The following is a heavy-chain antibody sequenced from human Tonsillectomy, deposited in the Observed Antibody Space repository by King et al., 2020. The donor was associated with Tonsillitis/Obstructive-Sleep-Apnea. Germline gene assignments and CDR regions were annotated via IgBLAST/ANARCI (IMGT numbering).Heavy chain of an antibody. CDR1: GFTFSSYD. CDR2: IGTAGDT. Sequence: VQLVESGGGLVQPGGSLRLSCAASGFTFSSYDMHWVRQATGKGLEWVSAIGTAGDTYYPGSVKGRFTISRENAKNSLYLQMNSLRAGDTAVYYCARATGTTLDYYYYYMDVWGKGTTVTVSS. D-gene: IGHD1-7*01. CDR3: ARATGTTLDYYYYYMDV. V-gene: IGHV3-13*01. J-gene: IGHJ6*03.